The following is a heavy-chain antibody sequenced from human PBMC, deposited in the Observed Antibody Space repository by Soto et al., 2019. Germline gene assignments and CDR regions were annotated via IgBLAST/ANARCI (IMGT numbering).Heavy chain of an antibody. V-gene: IGHV4-59*02. J-gene: IGHJ5*02. CDR2: MYFGGSF. D-gene: IGHD3-22*01. Sequence: SETLSLTCNVSGASVSNGYLSWIRQPPGKGLEWIGFMYFGGSFNYNPSLTSRATISVETSKNQFSMKLTSVTASDTAVYYCARSYYDSTGFAVDPWGQGTLVTVSS. CDR3: ARSYYDSTGFAVDP. CDR1: GASVSNGY.